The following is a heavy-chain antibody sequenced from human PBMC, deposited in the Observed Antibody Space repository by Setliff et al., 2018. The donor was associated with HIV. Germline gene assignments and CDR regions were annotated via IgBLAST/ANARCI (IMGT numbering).Heavy chain of an antibody. CDR3: AKPLTQWGVSPYHYAVDV. D-gene: IGHD1-26*01. J-gene: IGHJ6*02. Sequence: LRLSCAASGFTFSSYAMSWVRQAPGKGLEWVSAISDSGGTTYYADSVKGRFTISTDNSKNTLYLQMNSLRAEDTAVYYCAKPLTQWGVSPYHYAVDVWGQGTTVTVSS. V-gene: IGHV3-23*01. CDR2: ISDSGGTT. CDR1: GFTFSSYA.